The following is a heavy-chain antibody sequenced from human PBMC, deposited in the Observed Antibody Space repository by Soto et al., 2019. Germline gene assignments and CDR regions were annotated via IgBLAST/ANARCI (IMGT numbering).Heavy chain of an antibody. CDR3: AREYYDFWSGNQPPWEAYYGMDV. D-gene: IGHD3-3*01. Sequence: PGGSLRLSCAASGFTFSSYSMNWVRQAPGKGLEWVSYISSSSSTIYYADSVKGRFTISRDNAKNSLYLQMNSLRDEDTAVYYCAREYYDFWSGNQPPWEAYYGMDVWGQGTTVTVSS. V-gene: IGHV3-48*02. CDR1: GFTFSSYS. J-gene: IGHJ6*02. CDR2: ISSSSSTI.